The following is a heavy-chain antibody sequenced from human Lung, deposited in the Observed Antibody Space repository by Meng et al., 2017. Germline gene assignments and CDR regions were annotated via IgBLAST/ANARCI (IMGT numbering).Heavy chain of an antibody. CDR1: GSTFPDYW. CDR2: INPKSGDT. V-gene: IGHV1-2*06. J-gene: IGHJ4*02. D-gene: IGHD6-13*01. CDR3: ARDEDISAAGKLFGDY. Sequence: VKVVQPGAEVKRPWASVKVSCKASGSTFPDYWLHWVRRAPGQGLEWMGRINPKSGDTHYAQRFQGRVTMTGDTSISTAYMELSGLRSDDTAMYYCARDEDISAAGKLFGDYWGQGTLVTVSS.